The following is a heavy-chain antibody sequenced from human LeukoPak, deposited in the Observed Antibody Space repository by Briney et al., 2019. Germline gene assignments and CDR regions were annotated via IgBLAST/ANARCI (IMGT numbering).Heavy chain of an antibody. J-gene: IGHJ5*02. D-gene: IGHD2-21*02. V-gene: IGHV4-59*11. CDR1: GGSITGHY. CDR3: ARVFRGVVTSNWFDP. CDR2: VYDNGNT. Sequence: SETLSLTCTVSGGSITGHYWTWIRQSPGKGLEWIGFVYDNGNTNHNSSLQSRVTMSVDTSTNQLSLKMTSVTAADTAIYYCARVFRGVVTSNWFDPWGQGTLVTVSS.